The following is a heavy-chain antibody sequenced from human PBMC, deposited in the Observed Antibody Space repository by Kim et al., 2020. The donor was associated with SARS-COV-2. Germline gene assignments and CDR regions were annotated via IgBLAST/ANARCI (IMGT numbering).Heavy chain of an antibody. Sequence: ASVKVSCKASGYTFTSYGISWVRQAPGQGLEWMGWNSAYNGNTNYAQKLQGRVTMTTDTSTSTAYMELRSLRSDDTAVYYCARRTSITIFGVVTFYGMDVWGQGTTVTVSS. CDR1: GYTFTSYG. CDR2: NSAYNGNT. J-gene: IGHJ6*02. V-gene: IGHV1-18*01. CDR3: ARRTSITIFGVVTFYGMDV. D-gene: IGHD3-3*01.